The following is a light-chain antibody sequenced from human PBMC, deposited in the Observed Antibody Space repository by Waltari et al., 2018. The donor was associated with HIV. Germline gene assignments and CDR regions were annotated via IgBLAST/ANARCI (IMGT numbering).Light chain of an antibody. CDR1: STNIGSNT. Sequence: QSVLTQPPSASGTPGQRVTIPCSGSSTNIGSNTVNWYQQLPGTAPKLLIYSNNQRPSGVPDRFSGSKSGTSASLAISGLQSEDEADYYCAAWDDSLNGPVFGGGTKLTVL. V-gene: IGLV1-44*01. CDR3: AAWDDSLNGPV. CDR2: SNN. J-gene: IGLJ3*02.